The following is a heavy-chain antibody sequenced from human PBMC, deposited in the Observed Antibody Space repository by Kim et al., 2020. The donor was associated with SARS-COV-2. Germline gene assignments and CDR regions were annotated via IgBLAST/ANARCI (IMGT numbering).Heavy chain of an antibody. CDR1: GASISSGNYY. J-gene: IGHJ4*02. CDR2: FYYGGST. D-gene: IGHD6-19*01. Sequence: SETLSLTCTVSGASISSGNYYWGWIRRPPGKGLEWIGSFYYGGSTYYNPSLKSRVAMSVDTSKKQFFLKMKSVTAADTGLYYCARFPAPYNSGTVETHWGQETLVPVST. V-gene: IGHV4-39*01. CDR3: ARFPAPYNSGTVETH.